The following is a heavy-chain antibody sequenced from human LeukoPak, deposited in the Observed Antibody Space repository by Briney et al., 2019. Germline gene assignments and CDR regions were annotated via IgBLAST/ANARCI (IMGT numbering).Heavy chain of an antibody. CDR1: GGSINSGEHY. CDR3: ARLGPAAGTSFDY. J-gene: IGHJ4*02. V-gene: IGHV4-30-4*08. Sequence: PSETLSLTCTVSGGSINSGEHYWSWIRQPPGKGLEWIGYIFYSGSSYYNPSLKSRVTISVDTSKNQFSLKLSSVTAADAAVYYCARLGPAAGTSFDYWGQGTLVTVSS. D-gene: IGHD6-13*01. CDR2: IFYSGSS.